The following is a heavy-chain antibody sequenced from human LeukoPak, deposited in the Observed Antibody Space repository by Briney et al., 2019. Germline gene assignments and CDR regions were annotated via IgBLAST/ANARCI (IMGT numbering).Heavy chain of an antibody. V-gene: IGHV4-61*01. J-gene: IGHJ6*02. CDR1: GGSVSSGSYY. D-gene: IGHD2-2*01. CDR3: ARDISYCSNTSCYYYYGMDV. CDR2: IYYSGST. Sequence: SETLSLTCTVSGGSVSSGSYYWSWIRQPPGKGLEWIGYIYYSGSTNYNPSLKSRVTISVDTSKNQFSLKLSSVTAADTAVYYCARDISYCSNTSCYYYYGMDVWGQGTTVTVSS.